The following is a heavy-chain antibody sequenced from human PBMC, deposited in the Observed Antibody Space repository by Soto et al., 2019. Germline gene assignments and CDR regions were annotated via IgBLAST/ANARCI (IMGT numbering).Heavy chain of an antibody. Sequence: SETLSLTCTVSGGSISSYYWRWIRQPPGKGLGWIGYIYYSGSTNYNPSLKSRVTISVDTSKNQFSLKLSSVTAADTAVYYCARHYYDSSGYYNFDYWGQGTLVTVSS. J-gene: IGHJ4*02. CDR1: GGSISSYY. D-gene: IGHD3-22*01. V-gene: IGHV4-59*01. CDR2: IYYSGST. CDR3: ARHYYDSSGYYNFDY.